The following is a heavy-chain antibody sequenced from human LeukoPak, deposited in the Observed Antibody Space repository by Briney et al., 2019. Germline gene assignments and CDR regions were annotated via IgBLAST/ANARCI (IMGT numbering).Heavy chain of an antibody. Sequence: SETLSLTCTVSGGSISSSSYYWGWIRQPSGKGLEWIGSIYYSGSTYYNPSLKSRVTISVDTSKNQFSLKLSSVTAADTAVYYCARRIQLWLSIDYWGQGTLVTVSS. D-gene: IGHD5-18*01. J-gene: IGHJ4*02. CDR2: IYYSGST. CDR3: ARRIQLWLSIDY. CDR1: GGSISSSSYY. V-gene: IGHV4-39*01.